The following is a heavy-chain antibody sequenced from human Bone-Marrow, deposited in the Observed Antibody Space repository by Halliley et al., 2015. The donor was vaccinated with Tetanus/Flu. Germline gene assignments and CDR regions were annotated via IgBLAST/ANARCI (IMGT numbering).Heavy chain of an antibody. V-gene: IGHV4-31*02. CDR3: ARGGTRYCSNTSCYTLDV. D-gene: IGHD2-2*02. J-gene: IGHJ6*02. CDR2: IYYSGGA. Sequence: IYYSGGAYYNPPLKSRVTISADTSKNQLSLKLSSVTAADTAVYYCARGGTRYCSNTSCYTLDVWGQGTTVTVSS.